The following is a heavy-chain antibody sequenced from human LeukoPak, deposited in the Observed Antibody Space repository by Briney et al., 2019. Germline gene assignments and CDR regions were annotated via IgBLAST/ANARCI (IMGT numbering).Heavy chain of an antibody. J-gene: IGHJ4*02. Sequence: GGSLRLSCAASGFTFSSYGMHWVRQAPGKGLEWVAFIRYDGSNKYHADSVKGRFTISRDNAKNTLYLQMNNLRAEDTAVYYCATDTIRDWGQGTPVTVST. D-gene: IGHD1-14*01. CDR3: ATDTIRD. CDR2: IRYDGSNK. CDR1: GFTFSSYG. V-gene: IGHV3-30*02.